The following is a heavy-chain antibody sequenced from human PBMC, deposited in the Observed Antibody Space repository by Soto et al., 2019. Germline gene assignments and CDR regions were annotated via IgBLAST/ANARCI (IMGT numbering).Heavy chain of an antibody. V-gene: IGHV1-18*01. CDR1: GYTFFTYG. D-gene: IGHD6-6*01. CDR3: ARKSSSSSWFDP. Sequence: GASVKVSCKASGYTFFTYGITWVRQAPGQGLEWMGWISTYDGNTDYAQKLQGRVTMTTDTSTRTAYMELRSLRSDDTAVYYCARKSSSSSWFDPWGQGTLVTAPS. CDR2: ISTYDGNT. J-gene: IGHJ5*02.